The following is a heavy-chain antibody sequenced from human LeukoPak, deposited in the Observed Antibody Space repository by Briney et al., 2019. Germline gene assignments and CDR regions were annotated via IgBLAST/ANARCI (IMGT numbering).Heavy chain of an antibody. J-gene: IGHJ6*02. CDR1: GFTFSSFG. Sequence: PGGSLRLSCAASGFTFSSFGMHWVRQAPGKGLEWVSVIYSGGITYYADSVKGRFTISRDNSKNTLYLQMNSLRAEDTTVYYCALQRPLKGVWGQGTTVTVSS. V-gene: IGHV3-66*04. CDR2: IYSGGIT. D-gene: IGHD1-1*01. CDR3: ALQRPLKGV.